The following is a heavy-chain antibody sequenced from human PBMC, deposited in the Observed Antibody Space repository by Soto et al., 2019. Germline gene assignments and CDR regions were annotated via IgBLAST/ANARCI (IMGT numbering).Heavy chain of an antibody. CDR3: AKGPRYFDWLPQWAIDY. CDR2: ISYDGSNK. V-gene: IGHV3-30*18. J-gene: IGHJ4*02. D-gene: IGHD3-9*01. Sequence: GGSLRLSCAASGFTFSSYGMHWVRQAPGKGLEWVAVISYDGSNKYYADSVKGRFTISRDNSKNTLYLQMNSLRAEDTAVYYCAKGPRYFDWLPQWAIDYWGQGTLVTVSS. CDR1: GFTFSSYG.